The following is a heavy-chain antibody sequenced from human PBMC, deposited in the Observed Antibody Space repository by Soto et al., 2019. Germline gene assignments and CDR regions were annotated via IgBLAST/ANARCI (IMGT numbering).Heavy chain of an antibody. CDR1: GGTFSSYA. CDR2: IIPIFGTA. Sequence: QVQLVQSGAEVKKPGSSVKVSCKASGGTFSSYAISWVRQAPGQGLEWMGGIIPIFGTANYAQKFQGRVTIXXDXSXTTAHMELRSLRSEHTAVHYCATSMVRGVPCYGIAVWGQGPTVTVSS. J-gene: IGHJ6*02. D-gene: IGHD3-10*01. V-gene: IGHV1-69*12. CDR3: ATSMVRGVPCYGIAV.